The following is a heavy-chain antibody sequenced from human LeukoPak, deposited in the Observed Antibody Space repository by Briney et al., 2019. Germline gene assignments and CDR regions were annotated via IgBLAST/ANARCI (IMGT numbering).Heavy chain of an antibody. Sequence: GASVKVSCKASGGTFSSYAISWVRQAPGQGLEWMGGIIPIFGTANYAQKFQGRVTITADESTSTAYMELSSLRSEDTAVYYCARVVGSQTGAAHDAFDIWGQGTMVTVSS. J-gene: IGHJ3*02. D-gene: IGHD7-27*01. V-gene: IGHV1-69*13. CDR3: ARVVGSQTGAAHDAFDI. CDR2: IIPIFGTA. CDR1: GGTFSSYA.